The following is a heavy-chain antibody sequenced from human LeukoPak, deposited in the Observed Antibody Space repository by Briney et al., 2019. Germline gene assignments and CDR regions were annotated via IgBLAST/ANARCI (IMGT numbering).Heavy chain of an antibody. V-gene: IGHV4-39*07. Sequence: SETLSLTCTVSDGSISSSSHFWGWIRQPPGKGLEWIGSIFYAGHTFYNPSLKSRVTMSVDTSKNQVSLKLNSVTAADTAVYFCAKHYYDSSGFDSWGQGTLVTVSS. CDR3: AKHYYDSSGFDS. D-gene: IGHD3-22*01. J-gene: IGHJ4*02. CDR2: IFYAGHT. CDR1: DGSISSSSHF.